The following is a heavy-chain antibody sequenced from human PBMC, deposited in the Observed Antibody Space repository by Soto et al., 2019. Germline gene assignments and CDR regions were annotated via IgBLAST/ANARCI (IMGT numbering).Heavy chain of an antibody. CDR2: IWYDGSNK. D-gene: IGHD2-15*01. CDR3: ARADCTGAYCYSWPFNYGVDV. Sequence: GGSLRLSCTTSGFTSNTYGMHWVRQAPGKGLEWVPIIWYDGSNKYYADSVKGRFTISRDNSKNTLYLQMNSLRAEDTALYYCARADCTGAYCYSWPFNYGVDVWGQGTTVTVSS. J-gene: IGHJ6*02. CDR1: GFTSNTYG. V-gene: IGHV3-33*01.